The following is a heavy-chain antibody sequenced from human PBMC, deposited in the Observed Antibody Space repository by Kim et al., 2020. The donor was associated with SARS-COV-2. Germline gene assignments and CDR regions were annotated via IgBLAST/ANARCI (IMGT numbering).Heavy chain of an antibody. V-gene: IGHV1-3*01. Sequence: ASVKVSCKASGYTFTSYAMHWVRQAPGQRLEWMGWINAGNGNTKYSQKFQGRVTITRDTSASTAYMELSSLRSEDTAVYYCARDLSSPSTYYDFWSGYYPGEYYYYGMDVWGQGTTVTVSS. CDR3: ARDLSSPSTYYDFWSGYYPGEYYYYGMDV. J-gene: IGHJ6*02. D-gene: IGHD3-3*01. CDR2: INAGNGNT. CDR1: GYTFTSYA.